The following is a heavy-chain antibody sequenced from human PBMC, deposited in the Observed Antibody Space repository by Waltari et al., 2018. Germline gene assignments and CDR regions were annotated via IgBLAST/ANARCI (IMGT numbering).Heavy chain of an antibody. Sequence: QVQLQESGPGLVKPSETLSLTCTVSGGSISSPYWSWIRQPPGKGLEWIGYIYYSGSTNYNPSLKSRVTISVDTSKNQFSLKLSSVTAADTAVYYCARGSDLHYWGQGTLVTVSS. J-gene: IGHJ4*02. CDR3: ARGSDLHY. CDR2: IYYSGST. V-gene: IGHV4-59*11. CDR1: GGSISSPY.